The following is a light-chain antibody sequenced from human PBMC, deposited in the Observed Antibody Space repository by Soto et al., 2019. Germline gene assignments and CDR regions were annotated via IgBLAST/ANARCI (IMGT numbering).Light chain of an antibody. V-gene: IGKV1-27*01. J-gene: IGKJ4*01. CDR1: QGIAPY. CDR3: QKCNSAPLT. Sequence: DVQMTQAPSSLSAFVGDSVTITCRASQGIAPYLAWFQQKPGKVPNLLIYATSTLQSGVPSRFSGSGSGTDFTVTINSLQPGDGGTYYCQKCNSAPLTFGGGPTVEIK. CDR2: ATS.